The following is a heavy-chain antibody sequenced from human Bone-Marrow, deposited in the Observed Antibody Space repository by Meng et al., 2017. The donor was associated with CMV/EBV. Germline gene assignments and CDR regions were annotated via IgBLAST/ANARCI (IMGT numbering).Heavy chain of an antibody. V-gene: IGHV3-30*02. Sequence: GESLKISCAASGFTFSSYGMHWVRQAPGKGLEWVAFIRYDGSNKYYADSVKGRFTISRDNSKNTLYLQMNSLRAEDTAVYYCAREWEWYQLHYDAFDIWGQGTMVTVSS. CDR1: GFTFSSYG. CDR3: AREWEWYQLHYDAFDI. CDR2: IRYDGSNK. D-gene: IGHD2-2*01. J-gene: IGHJ3*02.